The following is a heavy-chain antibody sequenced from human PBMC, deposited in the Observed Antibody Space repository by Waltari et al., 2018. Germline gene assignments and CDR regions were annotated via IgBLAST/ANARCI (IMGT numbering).Heavy chain of an antibody. D-gene: IGHD6-25*01. CDR3: SIAADDFEYYFDY. CDR1: VFGVYA. J-gene: IGHJ4*02. V-gene: IGHV3-49*05. CDR2: ITSKAYGAKK. Sequence: EVQLVESGGGLVKPGQSLRLSCAGSVFGVYAMVWFRQAPGKGLEWVGFITSKAYGAKKEYAASVTGRFSISRDDSKSIAYLQMNSLKTEDTAIYYCSIAADDFEYYFDYWGQGTLVTVSS.